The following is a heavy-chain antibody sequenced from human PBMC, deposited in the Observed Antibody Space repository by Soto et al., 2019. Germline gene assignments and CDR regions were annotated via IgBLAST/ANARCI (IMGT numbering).Heavy chain of an antibody. CDR2: IIPIFGTA. V-gene: IGHV1-69*12. Sequence: QVQLVQSGAEVKKPGSSVKVSCKASGGTFSSYAISWVRQAPGQGLEWMGGIIPIFGTANYAQKFQGRVTITADESTSTAYMELSSLRSEDTAVHYCARDLAYCGGDCYPPWFDPWGQGTLVTVSS. J-gene: IGHJ5*02. CDR3: ARDLAYCGGDCYPPWFDP. CDR1: GGTFSSYA. D-gene: IGHD2-21*02.